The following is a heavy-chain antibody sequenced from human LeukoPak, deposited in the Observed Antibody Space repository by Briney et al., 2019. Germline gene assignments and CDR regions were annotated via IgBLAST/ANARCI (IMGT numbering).Heavy chain of an antibody. V-gene: IGHV4-31*03. Sequence: PSETLSLTCTVSGGSISRDNYYWGWIRQHPGKGLEWIGYIYYSGSTYYNPSLKSRVTISVDTSKNQFSLKLSSVTAADTAVYYCARDRGFRGFDPWGQGTLVTVSS. CDR1: GGSISRDNYY. CDR2: IYYSGST. CDR3: ARDRGFRGFDP. J-gene: IGHJ5*02.